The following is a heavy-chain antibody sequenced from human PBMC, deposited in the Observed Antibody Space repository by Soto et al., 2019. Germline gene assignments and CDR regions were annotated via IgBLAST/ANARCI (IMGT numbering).Heavy chain of an antibody. Sequence: SETLSLTCTVSGGSIIRGGYYCICIRQHPGKGLEWIGYIYYSGSTYYNPSLKSRVTISVDTSKNQFSLKLSSVTAADTAVYYCARFWGTYYDSSGYPNYGMDVWGQGTTVTV. J-gene: IGHJ6*02. CDR1: GGSIIRGGYY. V-gene: IGHV4-31*03. CDR3: ARFWGTYYDSSGYPNYGMDV. D-gene: IGHD3-22*01. CDR2: IYYSGST.